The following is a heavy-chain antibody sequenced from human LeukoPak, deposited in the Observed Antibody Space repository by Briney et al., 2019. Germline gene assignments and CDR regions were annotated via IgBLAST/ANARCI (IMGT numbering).Heavy chain of an antibody. V-gene: IGHV4-34*01. CDR1: GGSISSHY. J-gene: IGHJ4*02. D-gene: IGHD6-13*01. CDR3: ARDRAAIGHFDT. Sequence: SETLSLTCTVSGGSISSHYWSWIRQPPGKGLEWIGEINHSGSTNYNPSLKSRVTISVDTSKNQFSLKLSSVPAADTAVYYCARDRAAIGHFDTWGQGTRVTVSA. CDR2: INHSGST.